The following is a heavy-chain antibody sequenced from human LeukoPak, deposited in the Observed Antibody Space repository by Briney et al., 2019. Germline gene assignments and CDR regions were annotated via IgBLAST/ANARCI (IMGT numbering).Heavy chain of an antibody. CDR3: ARLSGAAAGDDAFDI. CDR1: GGSISWSSYY. Sequence: SETLSLTCTVSGGSISWSSYYWGWIRQPPGKGLEWIASIYYSGSTFYNPSLKSRVTISSDTSKNQFSLKLSSVTAADTAAYYCARLSGAAAGDDAFDIWGQGTMVTVSS. D-gene: IGHD6-13*01. CDR2: IYYSGST. J-gene: IGHJ3*02. V-gene: IGHV4-39*01.